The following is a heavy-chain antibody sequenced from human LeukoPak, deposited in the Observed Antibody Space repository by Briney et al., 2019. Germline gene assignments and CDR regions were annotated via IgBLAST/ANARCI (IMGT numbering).Heavy chain of an antibody. J-gene: IGHJ4*02. CDR3: ASSSGYDYLGVDY. V-gene: IGHV4-30-2*01. CDR2: IYHSGST. D-gene: IGHD5-12*01. Sequence: ASQTLSLTCAVSGGSISSGGYSWSWIWQPPGKGLEWIRYIYHSGSTYYNPSLKSRVTISVDRSKNQFSLKLSSVTAADTAVYYCASSSGYDYLGVDYWGQGTLVTVSS. CDR1: GGSISSGGYS.